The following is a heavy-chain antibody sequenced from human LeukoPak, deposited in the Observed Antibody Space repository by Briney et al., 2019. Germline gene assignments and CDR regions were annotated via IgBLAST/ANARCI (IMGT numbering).Heavy chain of an antibody. CDR1: GGSFSGYY. CDR3: ASLRRIPMDV. CDR2: INHSGST. Sequence: SETLSLTCAVYGGSFSGYYWSWIRQPPGKGLEWIGEINHSGSTNYNPSLKSRVTISVDTSKNQFSLKLSSVTAADTAVYYCASLRRIPMDVWGKGTTVTVPS. V-gene: IGHV4-34*01. J-gene: IGHJ6*04.